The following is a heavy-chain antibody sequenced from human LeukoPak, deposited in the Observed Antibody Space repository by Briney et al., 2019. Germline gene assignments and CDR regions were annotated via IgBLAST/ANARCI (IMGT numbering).Heavy chain of an antibody. CDR3: ARSSIAVAANDY. J-gene: IGHJ4*02. Sequence: PGASVKVSCKASGYTFTSNYIHWVRQAPGQGLEWMGIINPSGGSTSYAQKFQGRVTMTRDTSTSTVYMELSSLRSEDTAVYYCARSSIAVAANDYWGQGTLVTVSS. D-gene: IGHD6-19*01. CDR1: GYTFTSNY. CDR2: INPSGGST. V-gene: IGHV1-46*01.